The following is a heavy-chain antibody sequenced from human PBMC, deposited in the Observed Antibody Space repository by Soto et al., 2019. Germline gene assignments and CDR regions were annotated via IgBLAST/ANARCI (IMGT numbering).Heavy chain of an antibody. D-gene: IGHD1-26*01. CDR3: ARTDHIGGSYRSFQYYYGMDV. CDR1: GFTFSSYG. V-gene: IGHV3-33*01. Sequence: HPGGSLRLSCAASGFTFSSYGMHWVRQAPGKGLEWVAVIWYDGSNKYYADSVKGRFTISRDNSKNTLYLQMNSLRAEDTAVYYCARTDHIGGSYRSFQYYYGMDVWGQGTTVTVSS. J-gene: IGHJ6*02. CDR2: IWYDGSNK.